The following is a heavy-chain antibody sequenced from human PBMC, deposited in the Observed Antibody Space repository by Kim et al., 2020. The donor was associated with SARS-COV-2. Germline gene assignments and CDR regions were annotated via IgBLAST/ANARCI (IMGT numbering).Heavy chain of an antibody. J-gene: IGHJ4*02. V-gene: IGHV1-2*06. Sequence: ASVKVSCKASGYTFTGYYMHWVRQAPGQGLEWMGRINPNSGGTNYAQKFQGRVTMTRDTSISTAYMELSRLRSDDTAVYYCARDRGQQLVLYYFDYWGQGTLVTVSS. CDR3: ARDRGQQLVLYYFDY. D-gene: IGHD6-13*01. CDR1: GYTFTGYY. CDR2: INPNSGGT.